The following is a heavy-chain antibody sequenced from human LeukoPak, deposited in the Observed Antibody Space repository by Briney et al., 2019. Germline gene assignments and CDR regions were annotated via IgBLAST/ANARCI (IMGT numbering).Heavy chain of an antibody. D-gene: IGHD2-21*02. V-gene: IGHV3-7*01. J-gene: IGHJ6*03. CDR3: ARDATAAVYIPTRYYYYYYMDV. Sequence: GGSLRLSCAASGFTFSSYWMSWVRQAPGKGLEWVANIKQDGSEKYYVGSVKGRFTISRDNAKNSLYLQMNSLRAEDTAVYYCARDATAAVYIPTRYYYYYYMDVWGKGTTVTVSS. CDR2: IKQDGSEK. CDR1: GFTFSSYW.